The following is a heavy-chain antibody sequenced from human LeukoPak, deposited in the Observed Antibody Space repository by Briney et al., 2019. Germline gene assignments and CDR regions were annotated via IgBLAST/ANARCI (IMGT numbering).Heavy chain of an antibody. CDR2: ISAYNGNT. Sequence: ASVKVSCKASGGTFSSYAISWVRQAPGQGLEWMGWISAYNGNTNYAQKLQGRVAMTTDTSTSTAYMELRSLRSDDTAVYYCAREEQLRYFDWFSTTDAFDIWGQGTMVTVSS. CDR1: GGTFSSYA. D-gene: IGHD3-9*01. V-gene: IGHV1-18*01. J-gene: IGHJ3*02. CDR3: AREEQLRYFDWFSTTDAFDI.